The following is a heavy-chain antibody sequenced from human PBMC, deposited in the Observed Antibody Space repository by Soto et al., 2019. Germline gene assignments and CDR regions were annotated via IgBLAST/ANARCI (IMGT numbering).Heavy chain of an antibody. V-gene: IGHV1-2*04. CDR3: GRVVAAADFYGMDV. D-gene: IGHD6-13*01. CDR2: INPNSGGT. CDR1: GYTFTGYY. J-gene: IGHJ6*02. Sequence: ASVKVSCKASGYTFTGYYMHWVRQAPGQGLEWMGWINPNSGGTNYAQKFQGWVTMTRDTSISTAYMELSRLRSDDTAVYYCGRVVAAADFYGMDVWGQGTTVTVSS.